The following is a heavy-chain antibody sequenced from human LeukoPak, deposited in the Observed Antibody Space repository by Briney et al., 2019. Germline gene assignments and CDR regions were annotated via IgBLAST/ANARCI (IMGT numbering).Heavy chain of an antibody. CDR3: AKDPYSGYDYGYFDY. V-gene: IGHV3-23*01. Sequence: GGSLRLSCAASGFTLSSYAMGWVRQAPGKGLEWVSAISSSGGSTYYADSVKGRFTISRDKSKNTLYLQMNSLRAEDTAVYYCAKDPYSGYDYGYFDYWGQGTLVTVSS. D-gene: IGHD5-12*01. CDR1: GFTLSSYA. J-gene: IGHJ4*02. CDR2: ISSSGGST.